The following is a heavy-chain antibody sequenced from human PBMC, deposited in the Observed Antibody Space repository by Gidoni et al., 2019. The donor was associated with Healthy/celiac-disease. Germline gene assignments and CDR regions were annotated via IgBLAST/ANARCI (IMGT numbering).Heavy chain of an antibody. V-gene: IGHV4-39*01. Sequence: QLQLQESGPGLVKPSETLSLTCTVSGGSISSSSYYWGWIRQPPGKGLEWIGSIYYSGSTYYNPSLKSRVTISVDTSKNQFSLKLSSVTAADTAVYYCARATSGDELPYEYYYYYMDVWGKGTTVTVSS. J-gene: IGHJ6*03. CDR2: IYYSGST. CDR1: GGSISSSSYY. CDR3: ARATSGDELPYEYYYYYMDV. D-gene: IGHD4-17*01.